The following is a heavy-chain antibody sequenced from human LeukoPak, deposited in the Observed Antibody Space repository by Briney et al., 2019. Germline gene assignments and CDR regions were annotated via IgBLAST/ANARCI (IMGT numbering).Heavy chain of an antibody. V-gene: IGHV1-18*01. D-gene: IGHD6-13*01. CDR2: ISAYNGNT. Sequence: ASVKVSCKASGYTFTTYGISGVRQAPGQGLEWMGWISAYNGNTNYAQKLQGRVTMTTDTSTSTAYMELRSLRSDDTAVYYCARVPSFSSSWGGYYYYYMDVWGKGTTVTVSS. CDR1: GYTFTTYG. J-gene: IGHJ6*03. CDR3: ARVPSFSSSWGGYYYYYMDV.